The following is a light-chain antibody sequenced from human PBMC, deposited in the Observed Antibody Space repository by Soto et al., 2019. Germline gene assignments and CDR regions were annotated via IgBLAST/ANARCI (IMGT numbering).Light chain of an antibody. Sequence: EFVLTQSPGTLSLSPGERATLSCRACQTISSSYLAWYQQKPGQDPRLLIYGASSRATGIPDRFSGSGSGTDFTRTIIRLEPEDCAVDYCQQYGSSPMTFGQGTKVEIK. CDR1: QTISSSY. J-gene: IGKJ1*01. CDR2: GAS. V-gene: IGKV3-20*01. CDR3: QQYGSSPMT.